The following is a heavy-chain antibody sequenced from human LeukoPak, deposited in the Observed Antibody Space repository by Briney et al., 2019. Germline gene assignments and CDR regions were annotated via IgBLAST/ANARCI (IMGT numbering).Heavy chain of an antibody. D-gene: IGHD3-3*01. V-gene: IGHV4-39*01. Sequence: PSETLSLTCTVSGGSISSSSYYWGWIRQPPGKGLEWIGSIYYSGSTYYNPSLKSRVTISVDTSKNQFSLKLSSVTAADTAVYYCARRRVDLWSGYYQEYYFDYWGQGTLVTVSS. CDR3: ARRRVDLWSGYYQEYYFDY. CDR2: IYYSGST. J-gene: IGHJ4*02. CDR1: GGSISSSSYY.